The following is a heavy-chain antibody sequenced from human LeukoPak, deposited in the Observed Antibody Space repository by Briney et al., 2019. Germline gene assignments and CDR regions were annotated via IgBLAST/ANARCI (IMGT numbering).Heavy chain of an antibody. D-gene: IGHD3-10*01. V-gene: IGHV1-69*11. CDR3: ANVRGSDAFDL. Sequence: GASVKVSCKSSGGTISTHAINWVRQAPGQGLEWMGRIIPILSQTNYALKFRGRFTMTADESTNTAYMELSSLKSEDTAVYFCANVRGSDAFDLWGQGTMVTVSS. J-gene: IGHJ3*01. CDR1: GGTISTHA. CDR2: IIPILSQT.